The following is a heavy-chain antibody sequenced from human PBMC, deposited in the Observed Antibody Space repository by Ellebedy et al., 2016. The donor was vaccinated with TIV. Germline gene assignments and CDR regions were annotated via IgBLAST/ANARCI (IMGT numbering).Heavy chain of an antibody. Sequence: GESLKISCAASGFTFSSYAMNWVRQAPGKGLEWVSLIYSNGDTRYADSVKGRFTIPRDNSKNTLHLQMNSLRAEDTAVYYCARNVPHPWGQGTLVTVAS. J-gene: IGHJ5*02. CDR1: GFTFSSYA. CDR3: ARNVPHP. CDR2: IYSNGDT. V-gene: IGHV3-66*01. D-gene: IGHD3-10*02.